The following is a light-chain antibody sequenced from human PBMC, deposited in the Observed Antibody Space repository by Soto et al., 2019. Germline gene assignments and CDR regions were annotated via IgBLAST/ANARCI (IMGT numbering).Light chain of an antibody. CDR3: KNCNSNPWT. Sequence: SIIKWLAWYHQKTGKAPKLLIYYASSLQSGVPSMFIGIGFWTDFTLTIISLQLVDFATYYCKNCNSNPWTFGRGPRWIS. CDR2: YAS. V-gene: IGKV1-5*01. CDR1: SIIKW. J-gene: IGKJ1*01.